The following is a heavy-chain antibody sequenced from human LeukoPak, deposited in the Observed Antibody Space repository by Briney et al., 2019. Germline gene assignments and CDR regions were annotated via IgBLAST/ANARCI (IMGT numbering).Heavy chain of an antibody. J-gene: IGHJ5*02. Sequence: SVKVSCKASGGTFSSYAISWVRQAPGQGLEWMGGIIPIFGTANYAQKFQGRVTMTTDTSTSTAYMELRSLRSNDTALYYCARSSWFGGRSEWRWFDPWGQGTLVTVS. CDR1: GGTFSSYA. CDR2: IIPIFGTA. D-gene: IGHD3-10*01. V-gene: IGHV1-69*05. CDR3: ARSSWFGGRSEWRWFDP.